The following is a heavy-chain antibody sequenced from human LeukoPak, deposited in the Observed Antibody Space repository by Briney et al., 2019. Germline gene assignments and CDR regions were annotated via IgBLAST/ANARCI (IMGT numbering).Heavy chain of an antibody. CDR1: GFRFNRFS. Sequence: PGGSLRLSCAASGFRFNRFSMSWVRQTPGKGLEWVANIKQDGSQKEYADSVKGRLAISRDNVNNFLDLQMNSLRAEDTGVYYCASVDFDNNAHYHYYLPNWGQGTRVTVSS. J-gene: IGHJ4*02. V-gene: IGHV3-7*01. D-gene: IGHD2/OR15-2a*01. CDR2: IKQDGSQK. CDR3: ASVDFDNNAHYHYYLPN.